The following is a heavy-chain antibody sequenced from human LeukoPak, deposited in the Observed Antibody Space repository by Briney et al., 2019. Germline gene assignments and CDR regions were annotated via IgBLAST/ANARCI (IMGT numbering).Heavy chain of an antibody. Sequence: ASVKVSCKASGGTFSSYAISWVRQAPGQGLEWMGGIIPIFGTANYAQKFQGRVTITADESTSTAYMELSSLRSEDTAVYYCARDRSTSHTVGTAFDIWAQGPMVPVCS. CDR3: ARDRSTSHTVGTAFDI. J-gene: IGHJ3*02. CDR2: IIPIFGTA. CDR1: GGTFSSYA. D-gene: IGHD2-2*01. V-gene: IGHV1-69*13.